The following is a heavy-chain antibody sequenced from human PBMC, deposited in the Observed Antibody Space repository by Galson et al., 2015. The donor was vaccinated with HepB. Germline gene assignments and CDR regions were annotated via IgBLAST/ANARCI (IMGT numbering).Heavy chain of an antibody. V-gene: IGHV1-2*04. J-gene: IGHJ3*02. Sequence: SVKVSCKASGYTFTGYYMHWVRQAPGQGLEWMGWINPNSGGTNYAQKFQGWVTMTRDTSISTAYMELSRLRSDDTAVYYCARLFTYYYDSSGYLDIWGQGTMVTVSS. D-gene: IGHD3-22*01. CDR2: INPNSGGT. CDR3: ARLFTYYYDSSGYLDI. CDR1: GYTFTGYY.